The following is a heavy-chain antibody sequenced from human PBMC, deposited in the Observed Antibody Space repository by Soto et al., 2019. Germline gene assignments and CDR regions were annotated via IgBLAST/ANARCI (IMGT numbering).Heavy chain of an antibody. J-gene: IGHJ5*02. Sequence: SETLSLTCTVSGGSVSSGSYYWSWIRQPPGKGLEWIGYIYYSGSTNYNPSLKRRVTISVDTSKNQFSLKLSSVTAADTAVYYCARDFGYCSSTSCYDWFDPWGQGTLVTVSS. D-gene: IGHD2-2*03. CDR1: GGSVSSGSYY. V-gene: IGHV4-61*01. CDR3: ARDFGYCSSTSCYDWFDP. CDR2: IYYSGST.